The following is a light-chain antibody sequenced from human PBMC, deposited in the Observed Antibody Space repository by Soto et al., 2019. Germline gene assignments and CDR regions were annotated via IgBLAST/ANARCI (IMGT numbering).Light chain of an antibody. J-gene: IGKJ5*01. V-gene: IGKV3-20*01. Sequence: EIVLTQSPGTLSLSPGEGATLSCRASQSVSSRYLAWYQQKPGQPPRLLIYGASSRATGIPDRFSGSGSGTDFTLTISSLQSEDFAVYYCQQYNNWPPITFGQGTRLEIK. CDR3: QQYNNWPPIT. CDR2: GAS. CDR1: QSVSSRY.